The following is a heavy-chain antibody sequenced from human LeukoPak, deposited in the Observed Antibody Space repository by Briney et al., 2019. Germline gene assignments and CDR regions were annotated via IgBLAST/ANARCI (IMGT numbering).Heavy chain of an antibody. Sequence: ASVKVSCKASGYTFTGYYMHWVRQAPGQGLEWMGWINPHTGGTNYAQKFQGRVTMTRDTSISPAYMELGGLTSDDTAVYYCARPYCSGGPCHDYSDYWGQGTLVTVSS. CDR1: GYTFTGYY. CDR3: ARPYCSGGPCHDYSDY. CDR2: INPHTGGT. J-gene: IGHJ4*02. V-gene: IGHV1-2*02. D-gene: IGHD2-15*01.